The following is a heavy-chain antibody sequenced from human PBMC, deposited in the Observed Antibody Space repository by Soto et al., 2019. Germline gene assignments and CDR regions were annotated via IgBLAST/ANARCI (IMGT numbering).Heavy chain of an antibody. Sequence: QVQLQESGPGLVKPSQTLSLTCTVSGGSISSGGYYWSWIRRHPGKGLEYIGSIYYSGSTYYNPSLKSRDAISLDTSKNQFSLKLSSVTAADTAVYYCAGHAPLYCPAGTSHPASYWGQGTLVTVSS. V-gene: IGHV4-31*03. D-gene: IGHD6-13*01. CDR3: AGHAPLYCPAGTSHPASY. CDR2: IYYSGST. J-gene: IGHJ4*02. CDR1: GGSISSGGYY.